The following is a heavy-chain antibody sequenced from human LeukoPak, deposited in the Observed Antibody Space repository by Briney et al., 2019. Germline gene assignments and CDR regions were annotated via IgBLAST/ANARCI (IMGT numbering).Heavy chain of an antibody. CDR1: GGSVSSGSYY. V-gene: IGHV4-61*01. Sequence: PSETLSLTCTVSGGSVSSGSYYWSWIRQPPGKGLEWIGYIYYSGSTNYNPSLKSRVTISVDTSKNQFPLKLSSVTAADTAVYYCARETTVTTAFDIWGQGTMVTVSS. D-gene: IGHD4-17*01. CDR3: ARETTVTTAFDI. J-gene: IGHJ3*02. CDR2: IYYSGST.